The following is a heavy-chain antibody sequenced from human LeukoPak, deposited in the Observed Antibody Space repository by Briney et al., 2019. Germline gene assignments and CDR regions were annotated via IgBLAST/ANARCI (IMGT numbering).Heavy chain of an antibody. CDR2: IKQDGSEK. CDR1: GFTFSSYW. CDR3: ARGVRVPYYDILTGYPGPVEY. D-gene: IGHD3-9*01. Sequence: PGGSLRLSCAASGFTFSSYWVSWVRQAPGKGLEWVANIKQDGSEKYYVDSVKGRFTISRDNAKNSLYLQMNSLRAEDTAVYYCARGVRVPYYDILTGYPGPVEYWGQGTLVTVSS. V-gene: IGHV3-7*01. J-gene: IGHJ4*02.